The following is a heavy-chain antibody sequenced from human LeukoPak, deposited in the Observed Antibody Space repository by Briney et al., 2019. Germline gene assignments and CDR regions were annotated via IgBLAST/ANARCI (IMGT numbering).Heavy chain of an antibody. CDR3: AKDVVGQQWPENY. Sequence: PGGSLRLSCAASGFTFSSYSMNWVRQAPGKGLEWVANIKQDGSEKYYVDSVKGRFTISRDNAKNSLYLQMNSLRAEDTAVYFCAKDVVGQQWPENYWGQGTLVTVSS. CDR2: IKQDGSEK. J-gene: IGHJ4*02. D-gene: IGHD6-19*01. V-gene: IGHV3-7*01. CDR1: GFTFSSYS.